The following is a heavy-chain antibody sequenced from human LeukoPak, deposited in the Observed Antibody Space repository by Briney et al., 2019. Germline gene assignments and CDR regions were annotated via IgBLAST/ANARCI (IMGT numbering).Heavy chain of an antibody. CDR1: GGSISNYY. CDR2: IYYSGST. J-gene: IGHJ5*02. V-gene: IGHV4-59*01. CDR3: ARADRFSYWFDP. Sequence: SETLSLTCSVSGGSISNYYWSWIRQPPGKGLEWIGYIYYSGSTNYNPSLKSRVTISVDTSKNQFSLKLSSVTAADTAVYYCARADRFSYWFDPWGQGTLVTVSS.